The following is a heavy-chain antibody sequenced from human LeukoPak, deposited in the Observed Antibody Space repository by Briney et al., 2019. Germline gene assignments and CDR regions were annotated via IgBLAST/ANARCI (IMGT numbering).Heavy chain of an antibody. CDR2: ISGSGGST. Sequence: QTGGSLRLPCAASGFTFSSYAMSWVRQAPGKGLEWVSTISGSGGSTYHADSVKGRFTISRDNSKNTLYLQMNSLRAEDTAVYYCAKTRGGLWTGAFDIWGQGTMVTVSS. CDR3: AKTRGGLWTGAFDI. CDR1: GFTFSSYA. J-gene: IGHJ3*02. V-gene: IGHV3-23*01. D-gene: IGHD3-16*01.